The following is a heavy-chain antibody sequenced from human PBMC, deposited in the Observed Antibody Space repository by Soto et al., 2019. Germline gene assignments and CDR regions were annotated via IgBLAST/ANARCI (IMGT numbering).Heavy chain of an antibody. D-gene: IGHD3-3*01. CDR2: MNPNSGNT. CDR1: GYTFTSYD. V-gene: IGHV1-8*01. CDR3: ARGVLRFLEWLPPAVYMDV. J-gene: IGHJ6*03. Sequence: ASVKVSCKASGYTFTSYDINWVRQATGQGLEWMGWMNPNSGNTGYAQKFQGRVTMTRNTSISTAYMELSSLRSEDTAVYYCARGVLRFLEWLPPAVYMDVWGKGTTVTVSS.